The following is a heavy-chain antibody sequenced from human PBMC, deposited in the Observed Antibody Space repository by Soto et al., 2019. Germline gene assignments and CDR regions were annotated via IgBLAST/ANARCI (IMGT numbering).Heavy chain of an antibody. J-gene: IGHJ3*02. CDR2: IWYDGSHK. CDR1: GFTFSSYR. CDR3: ARPRYSGDDPDALEI. D-gene: IGHD5-12*01. Sequence: QVQLVESGGAVVQPGTSLRLSCTASGFTFSSYRMHWDRQAPGKGLEWVAIIWYDGSHKFYVDSVKGRFAVSRDNSKNTVYLQMNSLTGEDTAVYYCARPRYSGDDPDALEIWGRGTLVTISS. V-gene: IGHV3-33*01.